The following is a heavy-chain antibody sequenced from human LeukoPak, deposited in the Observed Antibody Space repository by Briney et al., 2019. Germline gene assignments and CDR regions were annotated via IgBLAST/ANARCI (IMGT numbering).Heavy chain of an antibody. V-gene: IGHV4-38-2*02. Sequence: SETLSLTCTVSGYSISSGYYCGWIRQPPGKGLEWIGSIYHSGSTYYNPSLKSRVTISVDTSKNQFSLQLNSVTPEDTAVYYCARNVRLGSGELSFAPFKNWFDPWGQGTLVTVSS. CDR3: ARNVRLGSGELSFAPFKNWFDP. CDR1: GYSISSGYY. D-gene: IGHD3-16*02. CDR2: IYHSGST. J-gene: IGHJ5*02.